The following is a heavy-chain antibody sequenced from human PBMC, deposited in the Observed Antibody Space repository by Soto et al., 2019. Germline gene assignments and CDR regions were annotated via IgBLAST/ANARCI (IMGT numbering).Heavy chain of an antibody. D-gene: IGHD6-13*01. CDR1: GYIFTNYY. CDR3: ARDLAAAAY. J-gene: IGHJ4*02. Sequence: QVQLVQSGAEVKKPGASVKVSCKASGYIFTNYYIHWVRQAPGQGLEWMAIINPLPTSGSTNYAQECQGRVTVTRDTSTSTVDMELNSLRSDDTAIYYWARDLAAAAYWGQGTLVTVSS. V-gene: IGHV1-46*01. CDR2: INPLPTSGST.